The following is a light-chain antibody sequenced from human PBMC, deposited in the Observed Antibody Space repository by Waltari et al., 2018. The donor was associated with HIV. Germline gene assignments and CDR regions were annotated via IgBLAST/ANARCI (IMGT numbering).Light chain of an antibody. CDR1: SSDVGSYNI. J-gene: IGLJ3*02. CDR2: EVS. Sequence: QSALTQPASVSGSPGQSITISCTGTSSDVGSYNIFSWYQQHPGKAPKLMIYEVSKRPSGVSNRFSGSKSGNTASLTISGLQAEDEADYYCCSYAGSSNRVFGGGTKVTVL. V-gene: IGLV2-23*02. CDR3: CSYAGSSNRV.